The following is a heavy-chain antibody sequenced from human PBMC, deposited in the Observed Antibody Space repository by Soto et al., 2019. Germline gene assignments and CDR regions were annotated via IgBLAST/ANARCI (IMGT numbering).Heavy chain of an antibody. Sequence: EVQRLESGGGLVPPGGSLRLSCAASGFTFRSYSMSWVRQAPGKALAWVSATSGSGFSTYYPDPVKGRFTISRDNSNNALDLHMNSLRAEDTAVFFWAKWNYQLTYEDSGMGVWCEGTTVTVSS. D-gene: IGHD1-7*01. CDR3: AKWNYQLTYEDSGMGV. CDR2: TSGSGFST. V-gene: IGHV3-23*01. CDR1: GFTFRSYS. J-gene: IGHJ6*04.